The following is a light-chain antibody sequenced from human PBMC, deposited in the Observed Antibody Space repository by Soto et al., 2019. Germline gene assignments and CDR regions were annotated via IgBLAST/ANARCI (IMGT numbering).Light chain of an antibody. CDR3: SSYRGSSTLEGYV. J-gene: IGLJ1*01. CDR1: SSDVGGYNY. Sequence: QSALTQPASVSGSPGQSITISCTGTSSDVGGYNYVSWYQQHPGKAPKLMIYDVSNRPSGVSNRFSGSKSGNTASLTISGLQAEDEADYYCSSYRGSSTLEGYVFGTGTKLTVL. V-gene: IGLV2-14*01. CDR2: DVS.